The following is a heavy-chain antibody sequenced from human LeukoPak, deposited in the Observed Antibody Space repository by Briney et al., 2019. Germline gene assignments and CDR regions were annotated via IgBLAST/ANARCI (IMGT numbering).Heavy chain of an antibody. Sequence: PSETLSLTCTVSGGSISSYYWSWIRQPAGKGLEWIGRIYTSGSTNYNPSLKSRVTISVDTSKNQFSLKLSSVTAADTAVYYCASIRDYDSSGYYRDAFDIWGQGTMVTVSS. CDR3: ASIRDYDSSGYYRDAFDI. J-gene: IGHJ3*02. V-gene: IGHV4-4*07. D-gene: IGHD3-22*01. CDR2: IYTSGST. CDR1: GGSISSYY.